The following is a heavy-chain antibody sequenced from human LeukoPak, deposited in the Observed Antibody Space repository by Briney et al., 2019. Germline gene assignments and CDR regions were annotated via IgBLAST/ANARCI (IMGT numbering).Heavy chain of an antibody. D-gene: IGHD6-19*01. J-gene: IGHJ4*02. CDR1: GFTFDDYA. V-gene: IGHV3-9*01. CDR3: AKDGKYSSGWYLGFDY. CDR2: ISWNSGSI. Sequence: GGSLRLSCAASGFTFDDYAMHWVRQAPGKGLEWVSSISWNSGSIGYADSVKGRFTISRDNAKNSLYLQMNSLRAEDTALYYCAKDGKYSSGWYLGFDYWGQGTLVTVSS.